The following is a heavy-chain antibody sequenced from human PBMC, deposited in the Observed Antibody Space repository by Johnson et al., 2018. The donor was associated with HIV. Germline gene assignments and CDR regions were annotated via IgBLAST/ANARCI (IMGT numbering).Heavy chain of an antibody. CDR2: ISYDGGNK. CDR3: ARVRGLIAFDI. Sequence: QVQLVESGGGVVQPGRSLRLSCAASGFTFSSYGMHWVRQGPGKGLEWVASISYDGGNKYYADSVKGRFTISRDNSKNTLYLQMNSLRAEDTAVYYCARVRGLIAFDIWGQGTMVTVSS. CDR1: GFTFSSYG. D-gene: IGHD3-22*01. J-gene: IGHJ3*02. V-gene: IGHV3-30*19.